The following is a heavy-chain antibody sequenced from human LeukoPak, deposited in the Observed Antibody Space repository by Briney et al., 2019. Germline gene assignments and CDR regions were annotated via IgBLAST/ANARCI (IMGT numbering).Heavy chain of an antibody. CDR3: AKDIGSGASSDY. V-gene: IGHV3-43*02. Sequence: GGSLRLSCAASGFTFSSYWMHWVRQAPGKGLVWVSLISGDGGSTYYADSVKGRFTISRDNSKNSLYLQMNSLRTEDTALYYCAKDIGSGASSDYWGQGTLVTVSS. CDR2: ISGDGGST. D-gene: IGHD2-15*01. J-gene: IGHJ4*02. CDR1: GFTFSSYW.